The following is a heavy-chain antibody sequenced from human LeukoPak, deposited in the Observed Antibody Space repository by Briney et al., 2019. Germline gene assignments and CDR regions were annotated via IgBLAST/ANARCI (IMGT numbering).Heavy chain of an antibody. D-gene: IGHD3-16*01. CDR1: GFSFSSYE. CDR2: ISPRGDIT. CDR3: AKDDDWGRFNH. V-gene: IGHV3-23*01. J-gene: IGHJ1*01. Sequence: GGSLRLSCAASGFSFSSYEMNWVRQAPGKGLEWVPGISPRGDITYYKDSVRGRFTISRDNFKNTVSLQLNSLRAEDTAMYYCAKDDDWGRFNHWGQGTLVTVSS.